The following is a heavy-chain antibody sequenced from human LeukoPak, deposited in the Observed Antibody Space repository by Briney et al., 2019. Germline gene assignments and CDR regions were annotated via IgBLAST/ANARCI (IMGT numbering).Heavy chain of an antibody. Sequence: GGSLRLSCAGSGFTFTNAGIHWVRLAAGKGLEWVSFISHDGTNKYCSDSVDGRFTVSRLNSQNTVYLQMTDLRPDDTATYYCASEDVDTGDFWGQGTLVTVSS. CDR1: GFTFTNAG. J-gene: IGHJ4*02. D-gene: IGHD5-18*01. CDR3: ASEDVDTGDF. V-gene: IGHV3-30*01. CDR2: ISHDGTNK.